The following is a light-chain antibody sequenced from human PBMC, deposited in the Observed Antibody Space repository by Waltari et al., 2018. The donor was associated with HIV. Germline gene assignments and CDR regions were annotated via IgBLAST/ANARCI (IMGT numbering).Light chain of an antibody. J-gene: IGLJ2*01. CDR3: QSYDRSLSASVV. CDR1: SSNIGADYD. CDR2: GNK. V-gene: IGLV1-40*01. Sequence: QSVLTQPPSVSGAPGQRVTISCTGGSSNIGADYDVHWCQQIPETAPKLLISGNKNRPSGVPDRFSASKSGTSASLAITGLQAEDEADYFCQSYDRSLSASVVFGGGTKLTVL.